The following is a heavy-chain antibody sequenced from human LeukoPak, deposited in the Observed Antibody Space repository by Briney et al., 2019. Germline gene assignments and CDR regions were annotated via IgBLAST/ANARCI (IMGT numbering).Heavy chain of an antibody. D-gene: IGHD1-1*01. CDR2: IRNSDGST. V-gene: IGHV3-23*01. CDR3: AKGLDRESRLDS. CDR1: GFTFNAYT. J-gene: IGHJ4*02. Sequence: GGSLRLSCAASGFTFNAYTMYGVRQAPGKGLEWVSGIRNSDGSTYYADSVKGRFTISTDNSKNTLYLQMNSLRAEDTALYYCAKGLDRESRLDSWGQGNLVTVSS.